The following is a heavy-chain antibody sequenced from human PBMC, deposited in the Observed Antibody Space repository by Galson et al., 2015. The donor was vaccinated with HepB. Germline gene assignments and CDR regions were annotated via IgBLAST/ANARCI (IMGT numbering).Heavy chain of an antibody. J-gene: IGHJ5*02. V-gene: IGHV1-46*01. D-gene: IGHD4-23*01. CDR1: GYTFTSYY. CDR2: INPSGGST. Sequence: SVKVSCKASGYTFTSYYMHWVRQAPGQGLEWMGRINPSGGSTSYAQKFQGRVTMTRDTSTSTVYMELGSLRSEDTAVYYCAGNPDYGGNSNWFDPWGQGTLVTVSS. CDR3: AGNPDYGGNSNWFDP.